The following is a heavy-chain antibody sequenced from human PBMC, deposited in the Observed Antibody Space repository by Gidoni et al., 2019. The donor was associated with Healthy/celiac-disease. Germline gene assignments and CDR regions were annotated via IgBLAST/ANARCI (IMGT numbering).Heavy chain of an antibody. CDR3: ARDIGRWLPGDY. CDR1: GFPFSSSA. Sequence: QVQLVESGGGVVQPGRSLRLSWPAAGFPFSSSAMHWVRQAPGKGLEWVAVISYDGSNKYYADSVKGRFTISRDNSKNTLYLQMNSLRAEDTAVYYCARDIGRWLPGDYWGQGTLVTVSS. CDR2: ISYDGSNK. J-gene: IGHJ4*02. D-gene: IGHD5-12*01. V-gene: IGHV3-30-3*01.